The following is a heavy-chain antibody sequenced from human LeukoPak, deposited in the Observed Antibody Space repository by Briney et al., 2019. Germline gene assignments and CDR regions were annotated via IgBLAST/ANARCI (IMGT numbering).Heavy chain of an antibody. CDR2: ISGSGGST. CDR1: GFTFSSYA. CDR3: AKDYYYDSSGYLDY. J-gene: IGHJ4*02. D-gene: IGHD3-22*01. Sequence: GGSLRLSCAASGFTFSSYAMSWVRQAPGKGLEWVSAISGSGGSTYYADSVKGRFTISRDNSKNTLYLQMNSLRAEDTAVYYCAKDYYYDSSGYLDYWGQGTLVTVSS. V-gene: IGHV3-23*01.